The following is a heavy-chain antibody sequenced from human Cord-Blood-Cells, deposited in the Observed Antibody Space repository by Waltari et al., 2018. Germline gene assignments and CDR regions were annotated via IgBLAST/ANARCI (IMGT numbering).Heavy chain of an antibody. CDR3: ARDIAVAGTGD. Sequence: QVQLQQWGAGLLKPSETLSLTCAVYGGSFSGYYWSWIRQPPGKGLEWIGEINHSGSTNSTPSLKSRVTISVDTSKNQFSLKLSSVTAADTAVYYCARDIAVAGTGDWGQGTLVTVSS. V-gene: IGHV4-34*01. J-gene: IGHJ4*02. CDR2: INHSGST. D-gene: IGHD6-19*01. CDR1: GGSFSGYY.